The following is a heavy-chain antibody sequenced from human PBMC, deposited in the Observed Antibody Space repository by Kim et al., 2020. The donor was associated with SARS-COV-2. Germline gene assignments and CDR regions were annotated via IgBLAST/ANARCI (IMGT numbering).Heavy chain of an antibody. CDR2: INPNSGGT. CDR1: GYTFTGYY. CDR3: ASQLRITMIVVVHYAFDI. D-gene: IGHD3-22*01. J-gene: IGHJ3*02. V-gene: IGHV1-2*02. Sequence: ASVKVSCKASGYTFTGYYMHWVRQPPGQGLEWMGWINPNSGGTNYAQKFQGRVTMTRDTSISTAYMELSRLRSDDTAVYYCASQLRITMIVVVHYAFDIWGQGTMVTVSS.